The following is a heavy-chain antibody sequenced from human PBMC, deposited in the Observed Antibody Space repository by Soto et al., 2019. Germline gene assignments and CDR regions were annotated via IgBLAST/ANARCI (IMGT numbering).Heavy chain of an antibody. CDR2: MYPGDSDT. CDR3: ARLPRDCNKTSCYYADH. CDR1: GYDFNTNW. Sequence: GESLKISCRGSGYDFNTNWFGWVRQLPGRGLEWVGIMYPGDSDTRYNPSLQGHVTLSVDVTVSTAFLRWRSLETSDTGMYFCARLPRDCNKTSCYYADHWGQGTQVTVSS. D-gene: IGHD3-3*01. J-gene: IGHJ4*02. V-gene: IGHV5-51*01.